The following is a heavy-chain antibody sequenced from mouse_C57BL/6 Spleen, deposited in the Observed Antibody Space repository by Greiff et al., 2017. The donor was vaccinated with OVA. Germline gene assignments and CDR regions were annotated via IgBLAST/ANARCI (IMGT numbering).Heavy chain of an antibody. CDR3: AREGWLLQGYAMDY. J-gene: IGHJ4*01. Sequence: VQLQQSGPELVKPGASVKLSCKASGYTFTSYWMHWVKQRPGRGLEWIGRIDPNSGGTKYNEKFKSKATLTVDKPSSTAYMQLSSLTSEDSAVYYCAREGWLLQGYAMDYWGQGTSVTVSS. CDR1: GYTFTSYW. D-gene: IGHD2-3*01. V-gene: IGHV1-72*01. CDR2: IDPNSGGT.